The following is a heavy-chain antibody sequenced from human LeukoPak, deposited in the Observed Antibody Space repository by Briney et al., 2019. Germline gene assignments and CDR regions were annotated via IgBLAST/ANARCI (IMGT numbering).Heavy chain of an antibody. CDR3: AKDRDGYNPFDY. V-gene: IGHV3-30*18. J-gene: IGHJ4*02. CDR1: GFTFSSFG. D-gene: IGHD5-12*01. Sequence: PGGSLRLSCAAFGFTFSSFGMHWVRQAPGKGLEWVAVISYDGSNKYYADSVKGRFTISRDNSKNTLYLQMNSLRAEDTAVYYCAKDRDGYNPFDYWGQGTLVTVSS. CDR2: ISYDGSNK.